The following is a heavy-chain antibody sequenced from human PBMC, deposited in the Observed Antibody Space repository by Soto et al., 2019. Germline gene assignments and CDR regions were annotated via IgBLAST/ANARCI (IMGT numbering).Heavy chain of an antibody. CDR1: GFTFSSYS. Sequence: LRLSCAASGFTFSSYSMNWVRQAPGKGLEWVSSISSSSSYIYYADSVKGRFTISRDNAKNSLYLQMNSLRAEDTAVYYCARDDYDRSDAFDIWGQGTMVTVSS. CDR2: ISSSSSYI. CDR3: ARDDYDRSDAFDI. J-gene: IGHJ3*02. D-gene: IGHD3-16*01. V-gene: IGHV3-21*01.